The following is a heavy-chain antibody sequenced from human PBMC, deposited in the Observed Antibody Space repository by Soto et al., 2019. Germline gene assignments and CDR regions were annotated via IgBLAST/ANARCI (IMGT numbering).Heavy chain of an antibody. Sequence: PGGSVRLSCAASGFTVSSNYMSWVRQAPGKGLEWVSVIYSGGSTYYADSVKGRFTISRDNSKNTLYLQMNSLRAEDTAVYYCARDRTEYYYGMDVWGQGTTVTVSS. V-gene: IGHV3-53*01. CDR2: IYSGGST. CDR3: ARDRTEYYYGMDV. J-gene: IGHJ6*02. CDR1: GFTVSSNY.